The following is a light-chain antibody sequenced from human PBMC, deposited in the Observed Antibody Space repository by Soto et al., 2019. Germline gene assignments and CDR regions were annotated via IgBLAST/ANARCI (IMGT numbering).Light chain of an antibody. CDR3: QQYNNWPYT. CDR1: QSVSSN. CDR2: GAS. Sequence: EIVMTQSPATLSVSPGERAALSCRATQSVSSNFAWYQQKPGQAPRLLIYGASTMATGIPARFSGSGSGTDFSLILCSLHYEDVAIYYCQQYNNWPYTFGQRNKLEIK. V-gene: IGKV3-15*01. J-gene: IGKJ2*01.